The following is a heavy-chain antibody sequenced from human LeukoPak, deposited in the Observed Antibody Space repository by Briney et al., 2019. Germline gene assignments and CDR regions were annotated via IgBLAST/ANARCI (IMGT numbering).Heavy chain of an antibody. D-gene: IGHD3-22*01. Sequence: GASVKVSCKASGYTFTGYYMHWVRQAPGQGLEWMGWINPNSGGTNYAQKFQGRVTMTTDTSTSTAYMELRSLRSDDTAVYYCARGGRTYYYDSSGYYSAYWGQGTLVTVSS. J-gene: IGHJ4*02. CDR1: GYTFTGYY. CDR3: ARGGRTYYYDSSGYYSAY. CDR2: INPNSGGT. V-gene: IGHV1-2*02.